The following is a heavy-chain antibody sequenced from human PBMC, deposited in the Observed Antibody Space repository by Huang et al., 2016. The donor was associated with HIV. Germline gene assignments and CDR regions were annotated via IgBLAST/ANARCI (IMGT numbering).Heavy chain of an antibody. V-gene: IGHV1-24*01. J-gene: IGHJ3*02. CDR2: FDPEHGET. D-gene: IGHD2-21*01. CDR1: GYTLTELS. CDR3: ATGFDTYYDI. Sequence: QVQLVQSGAEVKKPGASVKVSCKVSGYTLTELSIHWVRQAPGKGLEWMGGFDPEHGETNDAQNFQGRVTMTEDTSTDTAYMELNSLRSEDTAVYYCATGFDTYYDIWGQGTMVIASS.